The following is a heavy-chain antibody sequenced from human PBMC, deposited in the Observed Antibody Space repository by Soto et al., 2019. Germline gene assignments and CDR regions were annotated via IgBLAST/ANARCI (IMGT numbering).Heavy chain of an antibody. D-gene: IGHD3-10*01. CDR2: ISSSSSYI. CDR1: GFTFSSYS. V-gene: IGHV3-21*01. J-gene: IGHJ3*02. CDR3: ARDGTFYYGSGRGNAFDI. Sequence: GGSLRLSCAASGFTFSSYSMNWVRQAPGKGMEWVSSISSSSSYIYYADSVKGRFTLSRDNAKNSLYLQMSSLRTEDSAVYYCARDGTFYYGSGRGNAFDIWGQGTMVTVSS.